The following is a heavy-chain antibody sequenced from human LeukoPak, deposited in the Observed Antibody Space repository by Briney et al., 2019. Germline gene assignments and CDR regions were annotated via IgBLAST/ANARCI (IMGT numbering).Heavy chain of an antibody. CDR1: GGSISSSNW. J-gene: IGHJ4*02. D-gene: IGHD1-1*01. CDR3: ARDNAGRAFDY. V-gene: IGHV4-4*02. Sequence: PSETLSLTCAVSGGSISSSNWWSWVRQPPGKGLEWIGEIYHSGSTNYNPSLKSRATISVDKSKNQFSLKLSSVTVADTAVYYCARDNAGRAFDYWGQGTLVTVSS. CDR2: IYHSGST.